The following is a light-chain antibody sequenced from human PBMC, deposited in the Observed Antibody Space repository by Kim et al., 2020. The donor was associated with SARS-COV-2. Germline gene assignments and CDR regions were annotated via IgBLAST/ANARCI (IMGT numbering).Light chain of an antibody. J-gene: IGLJ3*02. CDR3: QSYDNSNWV. V-gene: IGLV6-57*03. CDR2: GCR. Sequence: GKTVTISCARNGGSSDRSYVRWYRQRPGSAPHTLIYGCRRRPSGVPDRFSGSIDTSSNSASLTISGLKTEDEADDYCQSYDNSNWVFGGGTQLTVL. CDR1: GGSSDRSY.